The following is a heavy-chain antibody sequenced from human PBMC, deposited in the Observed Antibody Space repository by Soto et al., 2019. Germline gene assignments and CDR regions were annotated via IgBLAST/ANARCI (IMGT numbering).Heavy chain of an antibody. D-gene: IGHD1-26*01. V-gene: IGHV5-10-1*01. CDR3: ARNSGSGYQYYGMDV. J-gene: IGHJ6*02. CDR1: GYSFTSYW. Sequence: GESLKISCKGSGYSFTSYWISWVRQMPGKGLEWMGRIDPSDSYTNYSPSFQGHVTISADKSISTAYLQWSSLKASDTAMYYCARNSGSGYQYYGMDVWGQGTTVTVSS. CDR2: IDPSDSYT.